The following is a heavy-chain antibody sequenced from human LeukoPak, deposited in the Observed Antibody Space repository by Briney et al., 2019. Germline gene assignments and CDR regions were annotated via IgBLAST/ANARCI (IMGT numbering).Heavy chain of an antibody. CDR1: GFTVSSSW. V-gene: IGHV3-7*01. J-gene: IGHJ5*02. Sequence: PGGSLRLSCAASGFTVSSSWMTWLRQAPGKGLEWVANIKPDGSEKNYVDSVKGRFTISRDNAENSLFLQLNSLRAEDTALYYCARDLRSSLVAWGQGILVTVSS. CDR3: ARDLRSSLVA. CDR2: IKPDGSEK. D-gene: IGHD2-2*01.